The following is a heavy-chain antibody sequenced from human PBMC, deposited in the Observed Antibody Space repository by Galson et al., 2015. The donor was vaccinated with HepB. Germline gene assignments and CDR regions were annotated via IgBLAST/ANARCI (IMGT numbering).Heavy chain of an antibody. V-gene: IGHV3-30*18. CDR3: AKDGRGGGYDLLVGY. Sequence: SLRLSCAASGFTFSSYGMHWVRQAPGKGLEWVAVISYDGSNKYYADSVKGRFTISRDNSKNTLYLQMNSLRAEDTAVYYCAKDGRGGGYDLLVGYWGQGTLVTVSS. J-gene: IGHJ4*02. CDR1: GFTFSSYG. D-gene: IGHD5-12*01. CDR2: ISYDGSNK.